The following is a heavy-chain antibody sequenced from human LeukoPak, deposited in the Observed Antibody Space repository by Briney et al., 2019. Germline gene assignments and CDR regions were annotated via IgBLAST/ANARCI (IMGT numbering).Heavy chain of an antibody. CDR2: IYSGGTT. V-gene: IGHV3-66*01. CDR3: ARVTIFGVGLDY. Sequence: GGSLRLSCAASGFTASSKYMSWVRQAPGKGLEWVSVIYSGGTTNYADSVKGRFTISRDNSKNTLYLQMNSLRAEDMAVYYCARVTIFGVGLDYWGQGTLVTVSS. D-gene: IGHD3-3*01. J-gene: IGHJ4*02. CDR1: GFTASSKY.